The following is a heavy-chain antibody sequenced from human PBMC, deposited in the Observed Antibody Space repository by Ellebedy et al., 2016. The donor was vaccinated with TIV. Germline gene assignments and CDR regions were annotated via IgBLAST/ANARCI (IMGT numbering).Heavy chain of an antibody. Sequence: SVKVSXKASGGTFSSYAISWVRQAPGQGLEWMGRIIPILGIANYAQKFQGRVTITADKSTSTAYMELSSLRSEDTAVYYCARATIEYSSSWYGYYYYGMDVWGQGTTVTVSS. D-gene: IGHD6-13*01. CDR3: ARATIEYSSSWYGYYYYGMDV. CDR1: GGTFSSYA. V-gene: IGHV1-69*04. J-gene: IGHJ6*02. CDR2: IIPILGIA.